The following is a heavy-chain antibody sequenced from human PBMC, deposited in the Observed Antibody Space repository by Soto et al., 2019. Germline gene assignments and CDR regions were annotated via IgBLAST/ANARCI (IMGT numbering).Heavy chain of an antibody. CDR3: AKDRSWNDALYYFDY. D-gene: IGHD1-1*01. J-gene: IGHJ4*02. V-gene: IGHV3-30*18. CDR2: ISYDGSDK. Sequence: GGSLRLSCAASGFTFRSYGMHWVRQAPGKGLEWVAHISYDGSDKYYADSVKGRFSMSRDNSKSMLFLQMNSLRPEDTAVYYCAKDRSWNDALYYFDYWGQGTLVTVSS. CDR1: GFTFRSYG.